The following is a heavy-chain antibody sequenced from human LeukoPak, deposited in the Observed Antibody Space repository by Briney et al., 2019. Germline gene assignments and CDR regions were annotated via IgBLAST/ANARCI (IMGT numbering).Heavy chain of an antibody. Sequence: GGSLRLSCTTSGFTFSDFHIHWVRQAPGKGLEWVAVIGPDGNNKYYAEFVKGRFTISRDNSKKTLNLQMISLRPEDTAVYYCARGFEKIPGYYYYLDVWGTGTTVTVSS. V-gene: IGHV3-30*03. CDR3: ARGFEKIPGYYYYLDV. J-gene: IGHJ6*03. CDR2: IGPDGNNK. D-gene: IGHD2-21*01. CDR1: GFTFSDFH.